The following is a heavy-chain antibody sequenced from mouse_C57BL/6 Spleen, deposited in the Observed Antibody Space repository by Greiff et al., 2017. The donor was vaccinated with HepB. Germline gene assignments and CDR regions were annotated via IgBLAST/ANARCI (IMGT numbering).Heavy chain of an antibody. Sequence: EVQLVESGPGLVKPSQSLSLTCSVTGYSITSGYYWNWIRQFPGNKLEWMGYISYDGSNNYNPSLKNRISITRDTSKNQFFLKLNSVTTEDTATYYCARDWDGGAYWGQGTLVTVSA. CDR1: GYSITSGYY. J-gene: IGHJ3*01. D-gene: IGHD4-1*01. CDR3: ARDWDGGAY. V-gene: IGHV3-6*01. CDR2: ISYDGSN.